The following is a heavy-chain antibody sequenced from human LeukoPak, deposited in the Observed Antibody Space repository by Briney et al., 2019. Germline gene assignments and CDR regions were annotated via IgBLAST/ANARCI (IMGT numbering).Heavy chain of an antibody. CDR1: GGSISSYY. CDR2: IYYSGST. D-gene: IGHD3-3*01. CDR3: ARTLEWSYYMDV. V-gene: IGHV4-59*01. Sequence: SETLSLTCTVSGGSISSYYWSWIRQPPGKGLEWIGYIYYSGSTNYNPSLKSRVTISVDTSKNQFSLKLSSVTAADTAVYYCARTLEWSYYMDVWGKGTTVTVSS. J-gene: IGHJ6*03.